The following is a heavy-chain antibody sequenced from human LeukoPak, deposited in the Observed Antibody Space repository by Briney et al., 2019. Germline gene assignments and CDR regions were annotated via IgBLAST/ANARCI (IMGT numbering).Heavy chain of an antibody. D-gene: IGHD3-10*01. J-gene: IGHJ4*02. V-gene: IGHV4-31*03. CDR3: ARDRGSGSRSFDY. CDR1: GGSISSGGYY. CDR2: IYYSGST. Sequence: SETLSLTCTVSGGSISSGGYYWSWIRQHPGQGLEWIGYIYYSGSTYYNPSLKSRVTISVDTSKNQFSLKLSSVTAADTAVYYCARDRGSGSRSFDYWGQGTLVTVSS.